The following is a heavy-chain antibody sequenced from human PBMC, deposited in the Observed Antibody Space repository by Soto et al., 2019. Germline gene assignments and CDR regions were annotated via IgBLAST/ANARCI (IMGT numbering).Heavy chain of an antibody. V-gene: IGHV3-11*05. J-gene: IGHJ4*02. Sequence: QVQLVESGGGLVKPGGSLRLSCAASGFTFSDYYMSWIRQAPGKGLEWVSYISSSSSYTNYADSVQGRFTISRDNAKTSLYLQMDRLRAEDTAVYSCAGANAGYDSSGWGFDGWGKGRLVSVSS. D-gene: IGHD3-22*01. CDR2: ISSSSSYT. CDR1: GFTFSDYY. CDR3: AGANAGYDSSGWGFDG.